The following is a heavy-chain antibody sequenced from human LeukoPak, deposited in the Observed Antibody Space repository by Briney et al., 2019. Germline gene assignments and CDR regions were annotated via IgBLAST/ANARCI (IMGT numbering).Heavy chain of an antibody. D-gene: IGHD6-19*01. CDR3: ARPQSSGPYLWGNWFDP. CDR2: IIPIFGTA. CDR1: GGTFSSYA. Sequence: ASVKVSCKASGGTFSSYAISWVRQAPGQGLEWMGRIIPIFGTANYAQKFQGRVTITTDESTSTAYMELSSLRSEDTAVYYCARPQSSGPYLWGNWFDPWGQGTLVTVSS. V-gene: IGHV1-69*05. J-gene: IGHJ5*02.